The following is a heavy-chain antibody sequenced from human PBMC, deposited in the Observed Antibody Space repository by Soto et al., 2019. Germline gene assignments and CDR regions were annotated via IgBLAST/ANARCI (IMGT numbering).Heavy chain of an antibody. CDR2: IFYTGST. CDR1: GCSVETSPNY. CDR3: ARPKTIGAAAGKGWFDP. J-gene: IGHJ5*02. Sequence: TRPLTYTFSGCSVETSPNYLAWLRQPPGKGLEWIGSIFYTGSTYYSPSLKGRLIISVDPSKNQFSLKLTSVTAADTAMYYCARPKTIGAAAGKGWFDPWGQGTLVTVS. V-gene: IGHV4-39*01. D-gene: IGHD6-13*01.